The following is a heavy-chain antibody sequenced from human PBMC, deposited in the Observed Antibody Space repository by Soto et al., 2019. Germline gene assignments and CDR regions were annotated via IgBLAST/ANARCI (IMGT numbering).Heavy chain of an antibody. J-gene: IGHJ4*02. Sequence: SATLSLTVAVSCGSIISGGYSWIWIRQPPGKGLEWIVYIYHSGSTYYNPSLKSRVTISVDRSKNQFSLKLSSVTAADTAVYYCASGEKYCGGDCYSFAAAYWGQGTLVTVSS. V-gene: IGHV4-30-2*01. CDR2: IYHSGST. CDR1: CGSIISGGYS. CDR3: ASGEKYCGGDCYSFAAAY. D-gene: IGHD2-21*02.